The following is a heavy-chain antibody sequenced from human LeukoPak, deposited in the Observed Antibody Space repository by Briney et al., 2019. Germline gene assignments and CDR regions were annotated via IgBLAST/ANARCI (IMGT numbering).Heavy chain of an antibody. D-gene: IGHD3-22*01. Sequence: PGGSLRFSCAASGFTFNNYAMTWVRQSPRKGLEWVASISGRGGTTDYADSVKGRFTISRDNSQNTLYLQMNSLRAEGTAVYYCAKEENDYYDSSGYYPIDSWGQGTLVTVSS. CDR2: ISGRGGTT. J-gene: IGHJ4*02. V-gene: IGHV3-23*01. CDR3: AKEENDYYDSSGYYPIDS. CDR1: GFTFNNYA.